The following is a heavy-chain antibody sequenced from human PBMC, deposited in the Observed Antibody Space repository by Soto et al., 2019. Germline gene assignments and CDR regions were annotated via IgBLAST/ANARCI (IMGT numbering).Heavy chain of an antibody. CDR2: ISYEGSNK. CDR3: AKDLLCYYYGSGSYHYGMDV. J-gene: IGHJ6*02. V-gene: IGHV3-30*18. Sequence: GGSLRLSCAASGFTFSSYGMHWVRQAPGKGLEWVAVISYEGSNKYYADSVKGRFTISRDNSKNTLYLQMNSLGAEDTAVYYCAKDLLCYYYGSGSYHYGMDVWGQGTTVTVSS. D-gene: IGHD3-10*01. CDR1: GFTFSSYG.